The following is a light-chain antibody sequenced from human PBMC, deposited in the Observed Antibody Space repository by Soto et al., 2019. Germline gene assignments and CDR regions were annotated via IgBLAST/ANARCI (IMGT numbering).Light chain of an antibody. CDR1: SSNVGACNY. CDR2: EVN. V-gene: IGLV2-14*01. J-gene: IGLJ1*01. CDR3: CSYTISSRQAV. Sequence: QSALTQPASVSGSPGQTITISCTGTSSNVGACNYVSWYQQLPGKAPKLMIYEVNNRPSGVSNRFSGSKSGNTASLTISGRQAEEESDYYCCSYTISSRQAVFGSGTKLTVL.